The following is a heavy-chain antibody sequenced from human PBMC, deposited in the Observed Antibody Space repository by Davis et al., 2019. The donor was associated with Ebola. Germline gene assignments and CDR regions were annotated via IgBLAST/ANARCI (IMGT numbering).Heavy chain of an antibody. CDR2: IHYSGNT. J-gene: IGHJ5*02. CDR3: ARHRIVAVAGNHWFDP. CDR1: GASISTSSFY. V-gene: IGHV4-39*01. Sequence: SETLSLTCTVSGASISTSSFYWAWIRQPPGKGLEWIGNIHYSGNTNYNPSLKSRVTISVDTSKNQFSLKLSSVTAADTAVYYCARHRIVAVAGNHWFDPWGQGTLVTVSS. D-gene: IGHD6-19*01.